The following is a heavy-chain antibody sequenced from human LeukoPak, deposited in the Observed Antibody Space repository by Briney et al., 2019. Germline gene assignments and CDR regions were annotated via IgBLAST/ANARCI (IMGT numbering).Heavy chain of an antibody. D-gene: IGHD5-24*01. V-gene: IGHV4-61*02. CDR1: GGSISSGSYY. J-gene: IGHJ4*02. CDR2: IYTSGTT. CDR3: ARETGDAYVDYFDY. Sequence: PSETLSLTCTVSGGSISSGSYYWSWIRQPAGKGLEWIGRIYTSGTTTYNPSLKSRVTISVDTSKNQFSLKLSSVTAADTAMYYCARETGDAYVDYFDYWGQGTQVTVSS.